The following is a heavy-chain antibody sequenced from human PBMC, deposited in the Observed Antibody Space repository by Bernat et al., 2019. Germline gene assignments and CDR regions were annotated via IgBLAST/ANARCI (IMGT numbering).Heavy chain of an antibody. J-gene: IGHJ3*02. CDR1: GFTFSSYA. CDR2: ISGSGGST. V-gene: IGHV3-23*01. CDR3: VKGRTDWFRSHDAFDI. D-gene: IGHD3-9*01. Sequence: EVQLLESGGGLVQPGGSLRLSCAASGFTFSSYAMSWVRQAPGKGLEWVSAISGSGGSTYYADSVKGRFTISRDNSKNTLYLQMNSLRAEDTAVYYCVKGRTDWFRSHDAFDIWGQGTMVTVSS.